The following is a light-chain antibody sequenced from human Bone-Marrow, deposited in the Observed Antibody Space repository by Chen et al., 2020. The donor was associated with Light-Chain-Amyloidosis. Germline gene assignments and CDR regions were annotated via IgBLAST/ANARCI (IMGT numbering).Light chain of an antibody. CDR2: WAS. CDR1: QSVLFSSNNKNY. J-gene: IGKJ2*01. CDR3: QQYHTTAYT. V-gene: IGKV4-1*01. Sequence: DIVMTQSPDSLAVSLGERATINCKSSQSVLFSSNNKNYLSWYQQKPGQPPKLLIYWASTLESGVPDRFSGSGSGTDFTLTISSLQAEDVAVYYCQQYHTTAYTFGQGTKLEIK.